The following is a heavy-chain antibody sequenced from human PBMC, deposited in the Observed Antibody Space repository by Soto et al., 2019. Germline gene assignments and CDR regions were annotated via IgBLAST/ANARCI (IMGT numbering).Heavy chain of an antibody. D-gene: IGHD1-26*01. CDR2: INKSGST. J-gene: IGHJ4*02. V-gene: IGHV4-4*07. CDR3: SRSGGSFNLGY. Sequence: PSATLSFTCTVYGGSISHYYWSWIRQPAGKGLEWIGRINKSGSTTYNPSLKSRVTMSDDTSKIQLSLDLISVTAAYTAVYYCSRSGGSFNLGYWGLGTLVTVSS. CDR1: GGSISHYY.